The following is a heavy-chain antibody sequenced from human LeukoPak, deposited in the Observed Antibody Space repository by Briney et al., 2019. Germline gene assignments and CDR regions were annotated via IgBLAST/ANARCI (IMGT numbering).Heavy chain of an antibody. D-gene: IGHD2-2*01. CDR3: ARDYTSYPSYYYYYMDV. V-gene: IGHV1-69*04. CDR2: IIPILGIA. Sequence: GASVTVSCKASGGTFSSYTISWVRQAPGQGLEWMGRIIPILGIANYAQKFQGRVTITADKSTSTAYMELSSLRSEDTAVYYCARDYTSYPSYYYYYMDVWGKGTTVTVSS. CDR1: GGTFSSYT. J-gene: IGHJ6*03.